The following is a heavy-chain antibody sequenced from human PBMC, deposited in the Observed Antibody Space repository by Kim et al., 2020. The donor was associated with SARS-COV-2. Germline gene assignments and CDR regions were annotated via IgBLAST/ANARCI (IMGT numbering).Heavy chain of an antibody. CDR2: IYSSGST. V-gene: IGHV4-59*01. D-gene: IGHD6-19*01. J-gene: IGHJ6*01. CDR1: GGSIETYS. Sequence: SETLSLTCSVSGGSIETYSWNWIRQSPGKGLEWIGSIYSSGSTNYNASLKSRLSISVDTSNNQFSLMLMSVIAADTAADYYSRDQGPVAGYYYYAMDVWG. CDR3: SRDQGPVAGYYYYAMDV.